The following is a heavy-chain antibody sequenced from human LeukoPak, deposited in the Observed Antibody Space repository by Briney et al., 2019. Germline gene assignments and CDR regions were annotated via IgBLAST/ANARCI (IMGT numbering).Heavy chain of an antibody. Sequence: GGSLRLSCAASGFTFRTYGMSWVRQAPGKGLEWVSAISDSGRDTFYADSVKGRFTISRDNSKNTLYLQMNSLRAEDTAVYYCAKRVAYSSSSGGYFDYWGQGTLVTVSS. D-gene: IGHD6-6*01. CDR1: GFTFRTYG. CDR3: AKRVAYSSSSGGYFDY. J-gene: IGHJ4*02. V-gene: IGHV3-23*01. CDR2: ISDSGRDT.